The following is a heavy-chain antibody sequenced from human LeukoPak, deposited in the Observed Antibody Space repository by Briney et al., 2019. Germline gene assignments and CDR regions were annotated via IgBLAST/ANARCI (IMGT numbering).Heavy chain of an antibody. J-gene: IGHJ6*02. CDR3: ASSKVGATRELYYYYGMDV. Sequence: ASVKVSCKASGGTFSSYAISWVRQAPGQGLEWMGGIIPIFGTANYAQKFQGRVTITAVESTSTAYMELSSLRSEDTAVYYCASSKVGATRELYYYYGMDVWGQGTAVTVSS. D-gene: IGHD1-26*01. V-gene: IGHV1-69*13. CDR1: GGTFSSYA. CDR2: IIPIFGTA.